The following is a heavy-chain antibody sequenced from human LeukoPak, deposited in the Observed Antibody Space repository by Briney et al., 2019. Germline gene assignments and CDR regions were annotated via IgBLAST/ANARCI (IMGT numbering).Heavy chain of an antibody. V-gene: IGHV1-69*05. J-gene: IGHJ4*02. CDR1: GGTFSSCG. CDR2: TIPIFATT. CDR3: ARAAAAGTGYFDS. Sequence: SVKVSCKASGGTFSSCGISWVRQAPGQGLEWMGGTIPIFATTNYAQKFQGRVTITTDESTSTAYMELSSLRSEDTAMYYCARAAAAGTGYFDSWGQGTLVTVSS. D-gene: IGHD6-13*01.